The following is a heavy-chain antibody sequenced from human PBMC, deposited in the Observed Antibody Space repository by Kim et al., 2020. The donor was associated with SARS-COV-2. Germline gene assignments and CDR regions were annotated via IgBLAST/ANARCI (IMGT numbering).Heavy chain of an antibody. Sequence: TIYYADSVKGRFTSSRDNAKNSLYLQMNSLRAEDTAVYYCARGGIAAPRYWGQGTLVTVSS. CDR2: TI. D-gene: IGHD6-13*01. V-gene: IGHV3-11*04. CDR3: ARGGIAAPRY. J-gene: IGHJ4*02.